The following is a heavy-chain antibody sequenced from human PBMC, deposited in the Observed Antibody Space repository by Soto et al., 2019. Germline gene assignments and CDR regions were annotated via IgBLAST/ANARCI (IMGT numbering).Heavy chain of an antibody. D-gene: IGHD1-1*01. CDR1: GGSVSSGSYY. CDR2: IYYSGTT. CDR3: ARHRNWKVDY. J-gene: IGHJ4*02. V-gene: IGHV4-61*01. Sequence: SETLSLTCTVSGGSVSSGSYYWSWIRQPPGKGLEWIGFIYYSGTTHYNTSLKSRVTISVDTSKNQFSLKVSSVTAADTAVYYCARHRNWKVDYWGQGTLVTVSS.